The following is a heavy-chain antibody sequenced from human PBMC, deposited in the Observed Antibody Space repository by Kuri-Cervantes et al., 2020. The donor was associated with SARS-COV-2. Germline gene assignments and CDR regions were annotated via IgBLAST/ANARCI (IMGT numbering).Heavy chain of an antibody. CDR3: ARDTPYGSGSYSY. J-gene: IGHJ4*02. Sequence: ASVKVSCKASGGTFSSYAISWVRQAPGQGLEWMGWISAYNGNTDYAQKLQGRVTMTTDTSTSTAYMELRSLRSDDTAVYYCARDTPYGSGSYSYWGQGTLVTVSS. CDR2: ISAYNGNT. D-gene: IGHD3-10*01. CDR1: GGTFSSYA. V-gene: IGHV1-18*01.